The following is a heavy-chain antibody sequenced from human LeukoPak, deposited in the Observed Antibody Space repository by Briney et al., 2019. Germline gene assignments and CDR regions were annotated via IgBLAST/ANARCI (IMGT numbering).Heavy chain of an antibody. CDR3: ARVYFYGMDV. D-gene: IGHD2-8*01. Sequence: PGGSLRLSCAASGFTVSSNYMSWVRQAPGKGLEWVSVIYSGGTTYYADSVKGRFTISRDNAKNSLYLQMNSLRAEDTAVYYRARVYFYGMDVWGQGTTVTVSS. V-gene: IGHV3-66*01. CDR2: IYSGGTT. CDR1: GFTVSSNY. J-gene: IGHJ6*02.